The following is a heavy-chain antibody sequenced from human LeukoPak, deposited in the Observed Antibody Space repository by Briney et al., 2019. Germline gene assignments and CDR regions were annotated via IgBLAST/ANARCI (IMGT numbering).Heavy chain of an antibody. Sequence: ASVKVSCKASGYIFTNYYIHWVRQAPGQGLEWMGWINPNSGGTNYAQKFQGWVTMTRDTSISTAYMELSRLRSDDTAVYYCARGGLRLGELVHWFDPWGQGTLVTVSS. CDR3: ARGGLRLGELVHWFDP. J-gene: IGHJ5*02. V-gene: IGHV1-2*04. CDR1: GYIFTNYY. D-gene: IGHD3-16*01. CDR2: INPNSGGT.